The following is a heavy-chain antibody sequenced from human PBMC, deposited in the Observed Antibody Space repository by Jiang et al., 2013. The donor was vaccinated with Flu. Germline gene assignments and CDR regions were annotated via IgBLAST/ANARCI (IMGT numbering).Heavy chain of an antibody. V-gene: IGHV1-69*04. CDR2: IIPILGIA. Sequence: SGAEVKKPGSSVKVSCKASGGTFSSYAISWVRQAPGQGLEWMGRIIPILGIANYAQKFQGRVTITADKSTSTAYMELSSLRSEDTAVYYCARGASIGSYSSRLFDYWGQGTLVTVSS. CDR3: ARGASIGSYSSRLFDY. J-gene: IGHJ4*02. D-gene: IGHD6-13*01. CDR1: GGTFSSYA.